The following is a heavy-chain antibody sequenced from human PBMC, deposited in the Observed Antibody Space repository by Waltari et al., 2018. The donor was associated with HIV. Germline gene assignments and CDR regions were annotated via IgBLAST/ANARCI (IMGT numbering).Heavy chain of an antibody. CDR2: ISWNSGSI. D-gene: IGHD6-19*01. V-gene: IGHV3-9*01. CDR3: AKESMAGLYYYYGMDV. CDR1: GFTFDDYA. Sequence: VHLVESGGGLVQPGRSLRLSCAASGFTFDDYAMHWVRQAPGKGLEWVSGISWNSGSIGYADSVKGRFTISRDNAKNSLYLQMNSLRDEDTALYYCAKESMAGLYYYYGMDVWGQGTTVTVSS. J-gene: IGHJ6*02.